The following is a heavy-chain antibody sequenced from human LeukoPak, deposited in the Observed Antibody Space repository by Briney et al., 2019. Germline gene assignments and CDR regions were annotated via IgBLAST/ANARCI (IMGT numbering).Heavy chain of an antibody. J-gene: IGHJ3*02. D-gene: IGHD6-13*01. CDR3: ARDSGGGIAELLDAFDI. V-gene: IGHV1-46*01. CDR1: GYTFTSYY. Sequence: ASVKVSCKASGYTFTSYYMHWVRQAPGQGLEWMGIINPSGGSTSYAQKFQGRVTMTRDTSTSTVYMELSSLRSEDTAVYYCARDSGGGIAELLDAFDIWGQGTMVTVPS. CDR2: INPSGGST.